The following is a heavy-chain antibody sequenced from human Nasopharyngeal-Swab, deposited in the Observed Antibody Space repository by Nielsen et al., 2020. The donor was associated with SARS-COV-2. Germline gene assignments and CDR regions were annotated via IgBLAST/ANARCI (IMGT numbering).Heavy chain of an antibody. D-gene: IGHD3-16*02. J-gene: IGHJ4*02. Sequence: WIRQPPGKGLEWVANIKQDGSEKYYVDSVKGRFTISRDNAKSSLYLQMNSLRAEDTAVYYCARDQVDHPYDYVWGSYRYTYSDHWGQGTLVTVSS. V-gene: IGHV3-7*01. CDR3: ARDQVDHPYDYVWGSYRYTYSDH. CDR2: IKQDGSEK.